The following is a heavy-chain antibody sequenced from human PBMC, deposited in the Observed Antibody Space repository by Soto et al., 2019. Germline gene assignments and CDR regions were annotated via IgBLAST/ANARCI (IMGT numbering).Heavy chain of an antibody. CDR1: GFTFSSYS. CDR3: ATDQLYLLDYDY. V-gene: IGHV3-21*01. CDR2: ISSTSIYI. D-gene: IGHD1-1*01. J-gene: IGHJ4*02. Sequence: GGSLRLSCAASGFTFSSYSMNWVRQAPGKGLEWVSTISSTSIYIYYADSVRGRFTISRDNAKNSLYLQMNSLRAEDTAVYYCATDQLYLLDYDYWDQGTLVTVSS.